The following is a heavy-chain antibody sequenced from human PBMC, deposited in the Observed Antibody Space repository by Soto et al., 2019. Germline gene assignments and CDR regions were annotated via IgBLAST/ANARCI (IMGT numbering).Heavy chain of an antibody. D-gene: IGHD2-15*01. J-gene: IGHJ4*02. CDR2: IAYDGSNK. V-gene: IGHV3-30*18. CDR1: GFTFSNYG. Sequence: QVQLVESGGDVVQPGRSLRLSCAASGFTFSNYGMNWVRQAPGKGLEWVAVIAYDGSNKYYADSVRGPFTISRDNSKNTLYVPMDSLRTEDTAVYYCAKSPGPNCSAGSCHYHFDYWGPGTLVTVSS. CDR3: AKSPGPNCSAGSCHYHFDY.